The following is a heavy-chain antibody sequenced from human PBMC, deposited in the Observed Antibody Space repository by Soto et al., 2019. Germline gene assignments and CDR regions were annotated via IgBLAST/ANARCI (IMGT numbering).Heavy chain of an antibody. V-gene: IGHV1-18*04. Sequence: QVQLVQSGAEVKKPGASVKVSCKASGYTFTSYGISWVRQAPGQGLEWMGWISAYNGNTNYAQKLQGRVTMTTDTSTSTAYMGLGGLGSDDTAVYFCAGDRGGGLIFGVVFIDPPPLRRGPYYYYGMDVWGQGTTVTVSS. CDR3: AGDRGGGLIFGVVFIDPPPLRRGPYYYYGMDV. D-gene: IGHD3-3*01. J-gene: IGHJ6*02. CDR1: GYTFTSYG. CDR2: ISAYNGNT.